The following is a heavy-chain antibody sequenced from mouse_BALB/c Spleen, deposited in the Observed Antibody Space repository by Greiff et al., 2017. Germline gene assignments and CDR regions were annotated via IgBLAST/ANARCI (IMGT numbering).Heavy chain of an antibody. V-gene: IGHV1-69*01. Sequence: QVQLQQPGAELVMPGASVKMSCKASGYTFTDYWMHWVKQRPGQGLEWIGAIVTSDSYTSYNQKFKGKATLTVDESSSTAYLQLSSLTSEDSAVYYLARSAGTYYAMDYWGQGTSVTVSS. CDR2: IVTSDSYT. D-gene: IGHD4-1*01. CDR1: GYTFTDYW. CDR3: ARSAGTYYAMDY. J-gene: IGHJ4*01.